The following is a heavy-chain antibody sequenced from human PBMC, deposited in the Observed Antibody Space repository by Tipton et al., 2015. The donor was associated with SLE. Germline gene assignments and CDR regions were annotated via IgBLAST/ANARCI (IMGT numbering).Heavy chain of an antibody. CDR2: ISNSSSYT. V-gene: IGHV3-11*05. J-gene: IGHJ3*02. D-gene: IGHD2-15*01. Sequence: GSLRLSCAASGFTFSDYYMSWIRQAPGKGLEWVSYISNSSSYTNYADSVKGRFTISRDNSKNTLYLQMNSLRAEDTAVYYCAKDRVVVAAGAFDIWGQGTMVTVSS. CDR3: AKDRVVVAAGAFDI. CDR1: GFTFSDYY.